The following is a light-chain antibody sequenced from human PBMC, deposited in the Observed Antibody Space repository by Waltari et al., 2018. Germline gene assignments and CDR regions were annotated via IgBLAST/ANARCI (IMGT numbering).Light chain of an antibody. Sequence: ETVMTQSPATLSVSPGERATLSCRASQSVSSKLAWYQQKPGQAPRLLIYGASTRATGFPARFGGSGSGTEFTLTISILQSEDFAVYYCHQYTDWPPTFGQGTKVEIK. CDR3: HQYTDWPPT. J-gene: IGKJ1*01. CDR1: QSVSSK. V-gene: IGKV3-15*01. CDR2: GAS.